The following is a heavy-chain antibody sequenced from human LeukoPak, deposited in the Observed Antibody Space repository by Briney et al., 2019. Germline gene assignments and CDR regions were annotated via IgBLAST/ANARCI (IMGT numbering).Heavy chain of an antibody. D-gene: IGHD2-21*01. CDR1: RFTFHTYD. J-gene: IGHJ5*02. CDR3: AELHDRINWFDT. Sequence: GGSLGLSCAASRFTFHTYDMSWVRQAPGKGLEWVATITASGRGATFYADSVKGRFSVSRDNSRKTLRLQMNRLRVGDTGIYYCAELHDRINWFDTWGQGALVTVSS. V-gene: IGHV3-23*01. CDR2: ITASGRGAT.